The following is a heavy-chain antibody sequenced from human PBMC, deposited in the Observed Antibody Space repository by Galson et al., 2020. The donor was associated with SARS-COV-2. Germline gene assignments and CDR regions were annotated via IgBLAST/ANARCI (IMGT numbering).Heavy chain of an antibody. V-gene: IGHV4-31*03. CDR1: GGSISSGGYY. CDR3: ARWVATMVQGVIGAFDI. CDR2: IYYSGST. Sequence: SETLSLTCTVSGGSISSGGYYWSWIRQHPGKGLEWIGYIYYSGSTYYNPSLKSRVTISVDTSKNQFSLKLSSVTAADTAVYYCARWVATMVQGVIGAFDIWGQGTMVTGSS. J-gene: IGHJ3*02. D-gene: IGHD3-10*01.